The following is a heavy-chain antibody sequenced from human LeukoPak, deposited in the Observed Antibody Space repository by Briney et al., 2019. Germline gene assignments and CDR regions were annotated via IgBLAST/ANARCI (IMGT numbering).Heavy chain of an antibody. D-gene: IGHD5-12*01. V-gene: IGHV3-30-3*01. CDR1: GLTFRTSA. J-gene: IGHJ4*02. CDR2: VSFDGSNE. Sequence: GGSLRLSCADSGLTFRTSAMHWVRQAPGKGLEWVAVVSFDGSNENYAGSVRGRFIISRDNSKNTLYLQMSGLRREDTAVYYCARDRGFLTGPSGYDLDYWGQGTLVTVSS. CDR3: ARDRGFLTGPSGYDLDY.